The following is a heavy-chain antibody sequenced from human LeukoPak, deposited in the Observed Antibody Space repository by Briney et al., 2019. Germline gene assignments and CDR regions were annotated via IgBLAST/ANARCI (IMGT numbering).Heavy chain of an antibody. CDR1: GFTFSSYS. V-gene: IGHV3-21*01. Sequence: GGSLRLSCAASGFTFSSYSMNWVRQAPGKGLEWVSSISSSSSYIYYADSVKGRFTISRDNAKNSLYLQMNSPRAEDTAVYYCARDGSGYYASWDDYWGQGTLVTVSS. J-gene: IGHJ4*02. D-gene: IGHD3-22*01. CDR3: ARDGSGYYASWDDY. CDR2: ISSSSSYI.